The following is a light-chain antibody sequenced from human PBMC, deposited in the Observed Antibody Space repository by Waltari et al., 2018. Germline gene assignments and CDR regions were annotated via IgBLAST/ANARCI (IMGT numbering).Light chain of an antibody. CDR2: AAS. V-gene: IGKV1-39*01. CDR3: QQSYSTPYT. Sequence: DIQMTQSPSSLSASVGDRVTITCRASQSINSYLNWYQQKPGTAPRLLIYAASSLQSGVPSRVSGSGSGTYFTLTINSLIPEDFATYYCQQSYSTPYTCGQGTKLEI. J-gene: IGKJ2*01. CDR1: QSINSY.